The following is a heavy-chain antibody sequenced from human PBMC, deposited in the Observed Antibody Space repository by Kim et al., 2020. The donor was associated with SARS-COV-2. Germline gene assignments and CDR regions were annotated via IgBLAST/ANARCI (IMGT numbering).Heavy chain of an antibody. D-gene: IGHD6-13*01. CDR3: ARARPIIAAAGTKFWFDP. V-gene: IGHV4-34*01. Sequence: SETLSLTCAVYGGSFSGYYWSWIRQPPGKGLEWIGEINHSGSTNYNPSLKSRVTISVDTSKNQFSLKLSSVTAADTAVYYCARARPIIAAAGTKFWFDPWGQGTLVTVSS. CDR1: GGSFSGYY. J-gene: IGHJ5*02. CDR2: INHSGST.